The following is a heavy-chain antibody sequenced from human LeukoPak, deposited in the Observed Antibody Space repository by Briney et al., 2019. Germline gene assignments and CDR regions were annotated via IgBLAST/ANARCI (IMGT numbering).Heavy chain of an antibody. J-gene: IGHJ4*02. CDR1: QFSISYDW. V-gene: IGHV3-7*01. Sequence: GGSLRLSCAASQFSISYDWMHWVRQAPGKGLEWVASIKEDGRDIHYLDSVKGRFSISRDNAKNSLYLEMNTLGAEDTAVYYCVRGSGWFFGLWGQGSLVTVSS. CDR3: VRGSGWFFGL. CDR2: IKEDGRDI. D-gene: IGHD6-19*01.